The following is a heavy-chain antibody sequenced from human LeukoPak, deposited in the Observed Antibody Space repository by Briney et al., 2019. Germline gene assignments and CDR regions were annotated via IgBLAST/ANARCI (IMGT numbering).Heavy chain of an antibody. V-gene: IGHV3-21*01. D-gene: IGHD6-13*01. J-gene: IGHJ4*02. CDR3: PRDLVAAAGNEGFDY. Sequence: GGSLRLSCADSGFTFSSYSMNWVRQAPGKGLEWVSSISSSSIYIYYADSVEGRFTISRDNAKNSLYLQMNSLRAEDTAVYYCPRDLVAAAGNEGFDYWGQRALVTVSS. CDR2: ISSSSIYI. CDR1: GFTFSSYS.